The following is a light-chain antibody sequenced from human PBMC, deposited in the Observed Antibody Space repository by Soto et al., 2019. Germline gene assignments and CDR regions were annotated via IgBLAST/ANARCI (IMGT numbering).Light chain of an antibody. CDR1: NSNIGNNN. Sequence: QSVLTQSPSASGTPGQRVTLSCSGSNSNIGNNNVSWYQQYPAANPKVLIYSNNQRPSGGPDRCSGSKSCTSASLGIIWLQSEDEADYYCAAWDDSLNSYVFGSGTKVTVL. J-gene: IGLJ1*01. CDR2: SNN. V-gene: IGLV1-44*01. CDR3: AAWDDSLNSYV.